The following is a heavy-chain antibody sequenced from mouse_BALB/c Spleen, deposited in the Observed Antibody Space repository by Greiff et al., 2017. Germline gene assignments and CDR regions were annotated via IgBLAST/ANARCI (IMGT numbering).Heavy chain of an antibody. CDR2: IYPGNVNT. Sequence: QVQLQQSGPELVKPGASVRISCKASGYTFTSYYIHWVKQRPGQGLEWIGWIYPGNVNTKYNEKFKGKATLTADKSSSTAYMQLSSLTSEDSAVYFCARSLHYYGYVGAMDYWGQGTSVTVSS. V-gene: IGHV1S56*01. D-gene: IGHD1-2*01. CDR1: GYTFTSYY. J-gene: IGHJ4*01. CDR3: ARSLHYYGYVGAMDY.